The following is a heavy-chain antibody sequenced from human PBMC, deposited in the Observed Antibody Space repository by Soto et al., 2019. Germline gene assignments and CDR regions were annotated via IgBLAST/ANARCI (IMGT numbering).Heavy chain of an antibody. V-gene: IGHV5-51*01. J-gene: IGHJ6*02. CDR3: AKPIEGGPMDV. Sequence: PGESLKISCKGFGYTFPNHWNNWVRLVPGKGLEWMGIVFPGDSDTRYSLALQGQGIISVDKSISTAYLQWPRLKASDTAIYTCAKPIEGGPMDVWGQGTTVTVSS. CDR1: GYTFPNHW. CDR2: VFPGDSDT. D-gene: IGHD1-26*01.